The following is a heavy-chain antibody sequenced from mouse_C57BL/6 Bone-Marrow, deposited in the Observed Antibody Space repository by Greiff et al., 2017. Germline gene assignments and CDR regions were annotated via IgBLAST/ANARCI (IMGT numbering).Heavy chain of an antibody. CDR2: IWSGGST. J-gene: IGHJ3*01. CDR3: ARGMMVTTGAWFAY. CDR1: GFSLTSYG. D-gene: IGHD2-3*01. V-gene: IGHV2-2*01. Sequence: VKLMESGPGLVQPSQSLSITCTVSGFSLTSYGVHWVRQSPGKGLEWLGGIWSGGSTDYNAAFISRLSISKDNSKSQVFFKMNSLQADDTAIYYCARGMMVTTGAWFAYWGQGTLVTVSA.